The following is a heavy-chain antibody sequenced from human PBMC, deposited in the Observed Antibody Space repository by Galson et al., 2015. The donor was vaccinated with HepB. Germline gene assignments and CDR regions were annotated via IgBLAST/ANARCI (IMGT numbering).Heavy chain of an antibody. J-gene: IGHJ6*02. CDR2: ISWDGGST. D-gene: IGHD2-2*01. CDR1: GFTFDDYT. CDR3: AKDHMPDHPIVVVPAAGDYYGMDV. V-gene: IGHV3-43*01. Sequence: SLRLSCAASGFTFDDYTMHWVRQAPGKGLEWVSLISWDGGSTYYADSVKGRFTISRDNSKNSLYLQMNSLRTEDTALYYCAKDHMPDHPIVVVPAAGDYYGMDVWGQGTTVTVSS.